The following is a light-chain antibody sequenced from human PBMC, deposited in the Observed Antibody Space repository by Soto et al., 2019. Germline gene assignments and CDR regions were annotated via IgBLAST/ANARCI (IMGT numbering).Light chain of an antibody. CDR2: GTS. V-gene: IGKV3-15*01. J-gene: IGKJ4*01. CDR3: QQYNNGPPLT. Sequence: EIVMTQSPATLSVSPGERATLFCRASQSISSNLAWYQQKAGQAPRLLIYGTSTRATGIPARFSGSGSGTEFTLTISSLQSEDFAVYYCQQYNNGPPLTFGGGTKVEIK. CDR1: QSISSN.